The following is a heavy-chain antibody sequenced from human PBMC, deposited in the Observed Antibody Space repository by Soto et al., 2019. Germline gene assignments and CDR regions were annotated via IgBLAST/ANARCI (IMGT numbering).Heavy chain of an antibody. J-gene: IGHJ4*02. CDR3: ARDWKFPGCFDS. Sequence: QVQLQESGPGLLKPSQTLSLTCNVSGDSLTSGDYYWSWIRQDPRRGLEWMGSMHYRGTTFYNPSLKSRLRISVDTSRSQFSLRLSSVTAADTALYYCARDWKFPGCFDSWGQGILVTVSS. D-gene: IGHD1-1*01. V-gene: IGHV4-31*03. CDR1: GDSLTSGDYY. CDR2: MHYRGTT.